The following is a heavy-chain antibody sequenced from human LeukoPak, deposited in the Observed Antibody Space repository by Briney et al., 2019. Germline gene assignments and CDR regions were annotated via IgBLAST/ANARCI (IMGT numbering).Heavy chain of an antibody. D-gene: IGHD6-19*01. J-gene: IGHJ4*02. V-gene: IGHV3-30*04. Sequence: PGGSLRLSCAAAGFTFSSYAMHWVRQAPGKGLEWVAVISYDGSNKYYADSVKGRFTISRDNSKNTLYLQMNSLRAEGTAVYYCARDYSAVAADYWGQGTLVTVSS. CDR3: ARDYSAVAADY. CDR1: GFTFSSYA. CDR2: ISYDGSNK.